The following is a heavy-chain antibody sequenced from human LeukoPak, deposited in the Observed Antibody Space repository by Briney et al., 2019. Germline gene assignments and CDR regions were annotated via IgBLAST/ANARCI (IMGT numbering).Heavy chain of an antibody. J-gene: IGHJ4*02. D-gene: IGHD4-11*01. CDR1: GFTFSNYD. V-gene: IGHV3-23*01. CDR3: ARDVAYSAFDY. CDR2: ISGSGGSA. Sequence: GGSLRLSCAASGFTFSNYDMSWVRQAPGKGLEWVSGISGSGGSAYHADSVKGRFTISRDNSKNTLYLQMNSLRAEDTAVYYCARDVAYSAFDYWGQGTLVTVSS.